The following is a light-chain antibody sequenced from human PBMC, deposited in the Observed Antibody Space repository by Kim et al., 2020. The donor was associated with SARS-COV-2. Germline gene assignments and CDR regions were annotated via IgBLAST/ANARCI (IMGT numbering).Light chain of an antibody. CDR3: HQYGDSLMHT. J-gene: IGKJ2*01. CDR2: GAS. Sequence: EIVLTQSPGTLSLSPGERATLSCRASQSVSSSYLAWYQQKLGQAPRLLIYGASSRATGIPDRFSGSGSGTDFTLTISRLEPEDFAVYYCHQYGDSLMHTFGQGTKLEI. V-gene: IGKV3-20*01. CDR1: QSVSSSY.